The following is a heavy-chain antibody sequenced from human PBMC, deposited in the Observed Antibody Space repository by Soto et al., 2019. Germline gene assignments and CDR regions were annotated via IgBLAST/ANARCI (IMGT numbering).Heavy chain of an antibody. D-gene: IGHD3-9*01. J-gene: IGHJ5*02. CDR2: IYYSGST. Sequence: SETLSLTCTVSGGSISSGGYYWSWIRQHPGKGLEWIGYIYYSGSTYYNPSLKSRVTISVDTSKNQFSLKLSSVTAADTAVYYCARDLRGYDILTGVYNCFDPWGQGTLVTVSS. CDR3: ARDLRGYDILTGVYNCFDP. V-gene: IGHV4-31*03. CDR1: GGSISSGGYY.